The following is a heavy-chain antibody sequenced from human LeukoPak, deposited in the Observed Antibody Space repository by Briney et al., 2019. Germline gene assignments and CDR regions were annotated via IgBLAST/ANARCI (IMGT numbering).Heavy chain of an antibody. Sequence: PGGSLRLSCAASGFTFSSDAMHWVRQAPGKGLEYVSAISSNGGTTHYGNSVKGRFTISRDNSKNTLYPQMGSLRAEDMAVYFCARSSGYGYYFDYWGQGTLVTVSS. CDR1: GFTFSSDA. CDR2: ISSNGGTT. J-gene: IGHJ4*02. V-gene: IGHV3-64*01. CDR3: ARSSGYGYYFDY. D-gene: IGHD3-22*01.